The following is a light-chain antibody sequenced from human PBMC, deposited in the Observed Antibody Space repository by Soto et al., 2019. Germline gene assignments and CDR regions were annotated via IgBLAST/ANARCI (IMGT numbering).Light chain of an antibody. Sequence: EIVLTHSPGTRSLSPGERATLSSRAIRSVRSSYFAWYQQKLGQAPRLLIYGASSRATGIPDRFSGSGSGTDFTLTISRLEPEDFAVYYCQQYGGSPRTFGQGTKVEIK. V-gene: IGKV3-20*01. CDR2: GAS. J-gene: IGKJ1*01. CDR3: QQYGGSPRT. CDR1: RSVRSSY.